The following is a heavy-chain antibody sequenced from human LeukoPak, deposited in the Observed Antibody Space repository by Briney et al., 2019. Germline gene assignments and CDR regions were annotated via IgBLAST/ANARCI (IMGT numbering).Heavy chain of an antibody. CDR2: IYHSGST. J-gene: IGHJ4*02. D-gene: IGHD1-7*01. CDR3: ARVEAGTTPFDY. V-gene: IGHV4-30-2*01. Sequence: SETLSLTCTVSGGSISSGGYYWSWIRQPPGKGLEWIGYIYHSGSTYYNPSLKSRVTISVDRSKNQFSLKLSSVTAADTAVYYCARVEAGTTPFDYWGQGTLVTVSS. CDR1: GGSISSGGYY.